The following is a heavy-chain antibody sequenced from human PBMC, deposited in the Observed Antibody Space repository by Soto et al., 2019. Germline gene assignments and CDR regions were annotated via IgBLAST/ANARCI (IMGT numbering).Heavy chain of an antibody. CDR1: GYIFTGYH. CDR3: ASSTSSSFYYGFDI. D-gene: IGHD6-13*01. Sequence: GSSVKVSCKASGYIFTGYHMQRVRQAPGQGLEWIGRINPTTGHTNYAQKFQCRCTTARETSISTAYMDLNTLRSDDTALYYCASSTSSSFYYGFDIWGQGTAVTVSS. J-gene: IGHJ6*02. CDR2: INPTTGHT. V-gene: IGHV1-2*06.